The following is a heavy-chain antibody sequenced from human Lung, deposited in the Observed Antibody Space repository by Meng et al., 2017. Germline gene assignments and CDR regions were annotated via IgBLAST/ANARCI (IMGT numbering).Heavy chain of an antibody. CDR1: GGSFSDHY. CDR3: ARELKPQYSSSWYYYYYGMDV. CDR2: TRNKANSYTT. V-gene: IGHV3-72*01. D-gene: IGHD6-13*01. Sequence: LSLTCVVSGGSFSDHYMDWVRQAPGKGLEWVGRTRNKANSYTTEYAASVKGRFTISRDDSKNSLYLQMNSLKTEDTAVYYCARELKPQYSSSWYYYYYGMDVWGQGTTVTVSS. J-gene: IGHJ6*02.